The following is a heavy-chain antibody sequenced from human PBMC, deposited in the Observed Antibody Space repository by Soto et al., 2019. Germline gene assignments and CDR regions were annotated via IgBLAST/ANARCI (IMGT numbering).Heavy chain of an antibody. V-gene: IGHV3-30*18. CDR2: ISYDGSNK. J-gene: IGHJ4*02. Sequence: GGSLRLSCAASGFTFSSYGMHWVRQAPGKGLEWVAVISYDGSNKYYADSVKGRFTISRDNSKNTLYLQMNRLRAEDPAVYDCAKLGPYCSGGSCYGGDFDYWGQGTLVTVSS. CDR1: GFTFSSYG. CDR3: AKLGPYCSGGSCYGGDFDY. D-gene: IGHD2-15*01.